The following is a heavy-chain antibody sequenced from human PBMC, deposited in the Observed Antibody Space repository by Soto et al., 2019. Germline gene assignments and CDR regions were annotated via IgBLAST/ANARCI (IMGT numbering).Heavy chain of an antibody. J-gene: IGHJ3*02. D-gene: IGHD1-1*01. CDR2: IYPGDSDA. CDR1: GYYFTSYW. CDR3: AIGRTLGLLDQAFDI. Sequence: GESLKISCQGSGYYFTSYWIGWVRQMPGKGLEWMGIIYPGDSDARYSPSFQGQATISADKSISTAYLQWSSLKASDTAMYFCAIGRTLGLLDQAFDIWGQGTLVTVSS. V-gene: IGHV5-51*01.